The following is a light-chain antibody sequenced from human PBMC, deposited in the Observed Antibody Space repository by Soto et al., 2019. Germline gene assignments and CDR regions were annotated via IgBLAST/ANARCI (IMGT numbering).Light chain of an antibody. CDR3: SSFTSSITYV. CDR1: SSDVGGHNA. CDR2: DVT. J-gene: IGLJ1*01. Sequence: ALTQPVSVSGSPGQSITISCTGTSSDVGGHNAVSWYRQDPGKAPKLVIYDVTNRPSGVSNRFSGSKSGNTASLTISGLQTEDEADYYCSSFTSSITYVFGTGTQLTVL. V-gene: IGLV2-14*01.